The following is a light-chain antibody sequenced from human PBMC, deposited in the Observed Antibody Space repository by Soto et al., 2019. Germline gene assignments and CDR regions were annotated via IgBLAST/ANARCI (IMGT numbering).Light chain of an antibody. Sequence: EIVLTQSPATLSLSPGERATLSYRASQSVSSYLAWYQQKPGQAPRLLIYDASNRATGIPARFSGSGSGIDFTLTISSLEPEDFAVYYCQQRSNWPPAFGQGTKLEIK. CDR2: DAS. CDR3: QQRSNWPPA. CDR1: QSVSSY. J-gene: IGKJ2*01. V-gene: IGKV3-11*01.